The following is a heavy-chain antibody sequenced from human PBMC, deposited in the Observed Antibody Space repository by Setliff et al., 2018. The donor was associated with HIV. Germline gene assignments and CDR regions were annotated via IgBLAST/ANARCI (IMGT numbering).Heavy chain of an antibody. J-gene: IGHJ4*02. D-gene: IGHD2-2*01. CDR1: GYTFTTYS. V-gene: IGHV1-3*04. CDR3: VRSASAAEVFDY. CDR2: LHTGDGRT. Sequence: ASVKVSCKVSGYTFTTYSMHWVRQAPGQRLEWMGWLHTGDGRTSYSVKLQGRVTFTSDTSASTAYMELSSLGSEDTAVYYCVRSASAAEVFDYWGQGTLFTVSS.